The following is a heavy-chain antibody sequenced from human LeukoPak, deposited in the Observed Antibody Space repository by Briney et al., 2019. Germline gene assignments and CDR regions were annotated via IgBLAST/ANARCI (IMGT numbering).Heavy chain of an antibody. CDR3: AKDTSRYDSSGYFDY. CDR1: GFTFDDYA. CDR2: ISWNSGSI. V-gene: IGHV3-9*01. Sequence: GGSLRLSCAASGFTFDDYAMHWVREAPGKGLEWVSGISWNSGSIGYADSVKGRFTISRDNAKNSLYLQMNSLRAEDTALYYCAKDTSRYDSSGYFDYWGQGTLVTVSS. D-gene: IGHD3-22*01. J-gene: IGHJ4*02.